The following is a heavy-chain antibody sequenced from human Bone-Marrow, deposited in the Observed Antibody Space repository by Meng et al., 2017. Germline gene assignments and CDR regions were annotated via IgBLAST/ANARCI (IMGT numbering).Heavy chain of an antibody. CDR2: IYYRGTT. Sequence: RLQLQESGPGLVKPSETLSLICTVPGVSITTNNYYWGWIRQPPGKGLEWIGNIYYRGTTYYNPSLKSRVTISLDTSKNQFSLILGSVTAADTAVYYCARRNGGSSNFDYWGQGSLVTVSS. J-gene: IGHJ4*02. D-gene: IGHD2-15*01. CDR3: ARRNGGSSNFDY. V-gene: IGHV4-39*06. CDR1: GVSITTNNYY.